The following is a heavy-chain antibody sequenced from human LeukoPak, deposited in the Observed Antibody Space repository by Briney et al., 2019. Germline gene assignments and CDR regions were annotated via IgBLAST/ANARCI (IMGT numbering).Heavy chain of an antibody. Sequence: GGSLRLSCAASGFTFSSYSMNWVRQAPGKGLEWVSYISSSSSTIYYADSVKGRFTISRDNAKNSLYLQMNSLRAEDTAVYYCARDRRATKLIVVVVAAIHYYYGMDVWGQGTTVTVSS. CDR2: ISSSSSTI. D-gene: IGHD2-15*01. CDR3: ARDRRATKLIVVVVAAIHYYYGMDV. V-gene: IGHV3-48*01. J-gene: IGHJ6*02. CDR1: GFTFSSYS.